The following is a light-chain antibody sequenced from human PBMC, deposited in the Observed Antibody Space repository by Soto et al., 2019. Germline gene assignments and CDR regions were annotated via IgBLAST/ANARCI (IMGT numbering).Light chain of an antibody. CDR2: DVS. J-gene: IGLJ2*01. V-gene: IGLV2-14*01. CDR3: SSYTRSSTLVV. Sequence: QSALTQPASVSGSPGQSITISCTGTSSDVGGYNYVSWYQQHPGKAPKLMIYDVSNRLSGVSNRFSGSKSGNTASLTISGLQAEDEADYYCSSYTRSSTLVVFGGGTKLTVL. CDR1: SSDVGGYNY.